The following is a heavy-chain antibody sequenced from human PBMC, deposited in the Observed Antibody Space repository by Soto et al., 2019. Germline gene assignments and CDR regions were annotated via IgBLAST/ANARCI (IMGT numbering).Heavy chain of an antibody. CDR1: GGSISSYY. D-gene: IGHD6-19*01. Sequence: PSETLSLTCTVSGGSISSYYWSWIRQPPGKGLEWIGYIYYSGSTNYNPSLKSRVTISVDTSKNQFSLKPSSVTAADTAVYYCARAYSSGWYQREYFDYWGQGTLVTVSS. V-gene: IGHV4-59*01. CDR3: ARAYSSGWYQREYFDY. CDR2: IYYSGST. J-gene: IGHJ4*02.